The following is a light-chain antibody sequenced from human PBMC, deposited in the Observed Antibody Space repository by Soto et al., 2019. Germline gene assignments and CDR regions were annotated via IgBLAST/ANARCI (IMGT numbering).Light chain of an antibody. CDR3: QQYNNWPSWT. CDR2: IAS. J-gene: IGKJ1*01. CDR1: QSISFN. V-gene: IGKV3-15*01. Sequence: EIVMTQSPAALSVSPGERVTLSCRASQSISFNLAWYLQKPGQAPRLLIYIASTRAAGIPARFSGSGSGTEFTLTISSLQSEDSAIYYCQQYNNWPSWTFGQGTKVDIK.